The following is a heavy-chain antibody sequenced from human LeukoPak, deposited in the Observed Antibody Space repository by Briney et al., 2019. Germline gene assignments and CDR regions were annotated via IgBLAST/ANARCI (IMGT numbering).Heavy chain of an antibody. J-gene: IGHJ4*02. CDR1: GFTFSSYA. CDR3: AKDLRFLEWLLHFDY. V-gene: IGHV3-23*01. Sequence: GGSLRLSCAASGFTFSSYAMSWVRQAPGKGPEWVSAISGSGGSTYYADSVKGRFTISRDNSKNTLYLQMNSLRAEDTAVYYCAKDLRFLEWLLHFDYWGQGTLVTVSS. D-gene: IGHD3-3*01. CDR2: ISGSGGST.